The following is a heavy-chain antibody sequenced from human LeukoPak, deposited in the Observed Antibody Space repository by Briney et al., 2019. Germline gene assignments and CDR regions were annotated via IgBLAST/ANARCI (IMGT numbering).Heavy chain of an antibody. Sequence: PGGSLRLSCAASGFTFTTYWMHWVRQAPGKGLVWVSHINSDGSITSYADSVKGRFTISRDNAKNTLYLQMNSLRAEDTAVYFCARGLSDTWGSLGYWGQGTLVAVSS. CDR1: GFTFTTYW. V-gene: IGHV3-74*01. CDR2: INSDGSIT. D-gene: IGHD3-16*01. CDR3: ARGLSDTWGSLGY. J-gene: IGHJ4*02.